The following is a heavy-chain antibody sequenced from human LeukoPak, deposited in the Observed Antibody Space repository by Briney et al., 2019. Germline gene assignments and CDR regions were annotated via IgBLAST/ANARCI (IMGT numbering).Heavy chain of an antibody. V-gene: IGHV1-69*04. Sequence: ASVKVSCKASGYTFTSYGISWVRQAPGQGLEWMGRIIPILGIANYAQKFQGRVTITADKSTSTAYMELSSLRSEDTAVYYCARDRKYYDSSGYFNWGQGTLVTVSS. CDR3: ARDRKYYDSSGYFN. D-gene: IGHD3-22*01. CDR2: IIPILGIA. CDR1: GYTFTSYG. J-gene: IGHJ4*02.